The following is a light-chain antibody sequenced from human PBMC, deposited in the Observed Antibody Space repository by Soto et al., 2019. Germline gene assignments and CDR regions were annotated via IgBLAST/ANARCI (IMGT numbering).Light chain of an antibody. CDR2: DPF. V-gene: IGKV1-33*01. CDR1: EDISNY. Sequence: DIQMTQSPSSLSASVGDRVTITCQASEDISNYLNWYQQKPGKAPKLSIYDPFNLETAVPSRVSGSRSGTDFTFTISSLQPKDIPTYYCQQYDTPPPPLAGGTKV. CDR3: QQYDTPPPP. J-gene: IGKJ4*01.